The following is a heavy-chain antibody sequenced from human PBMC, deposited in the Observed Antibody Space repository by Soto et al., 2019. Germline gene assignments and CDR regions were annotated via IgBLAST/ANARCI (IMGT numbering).Heavy chain of an antibody. J-gene: IGHJ4*02. CDR1: GASFSRYA. CDR3: AKDGPVVGNNPPYFDF. V-gene: IGHV1-69*01. Sequence: QVQLVQSGAEVKKPGSSVKVSCKTSGASFSRYAFSWVRQAPGQGLEWMGGIIPLFGTTDYAQKFQGRVTITADESTSTTFMELSSLTSEDTAIYFCAKDGPVVGNNPPYFDFWGQGTLVTVSS. CDR2: IIPLFGTT. D-gene: IGHD2-15*01.